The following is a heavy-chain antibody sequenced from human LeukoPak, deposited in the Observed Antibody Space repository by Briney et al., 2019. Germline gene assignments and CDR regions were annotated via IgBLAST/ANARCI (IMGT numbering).Heavy chain of an antibody. Sequence: ASVKVSCKASGYTFTSYGITWVRQAPGQGLEWMGWISAYNGHTNYAQKFQGRVTMTTDTSTSTAYMELRSLRSDDTALYYCAGEGYCNSTNCDKPFDYWGQGTLVTVSS. V-gene: IGHV1-18*01. CDR2: ISAYNGHT. CDR1: GYTFTSYG. J-gene: IGHJ4*02. CDR3: AGEGYCNSTNCDKPFDY. D-gene: IGHD2-2*01.